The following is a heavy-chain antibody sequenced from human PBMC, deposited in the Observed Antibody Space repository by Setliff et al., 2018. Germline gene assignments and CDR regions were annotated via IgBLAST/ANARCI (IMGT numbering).Heavy chain of an antibody. D-gene: IGHD2-8*02. Sequence: SETLSLTCNVSGGSISNYYWTWMRQPPGKGLEWVAYISYSGNTNYHPALRSRLTISLDTSKNHFSLNLRSVTAADTAVYYCARLSPYNTGPPFDYWGQGTLVTVSS. CDR2: ISYSGNT. CDR1: GGSISNYY. J-gene: IGHJ4*02. V-gene: IGHV4-59*08. CDR3: ARLSPYNTGPPFDY.